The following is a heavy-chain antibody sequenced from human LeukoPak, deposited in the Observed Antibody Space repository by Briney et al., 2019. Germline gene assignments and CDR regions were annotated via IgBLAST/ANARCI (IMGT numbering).Heavy chain of an antibody. Sequence: SETLSLTCTVSGGSISSYYWSWIRQPPGKGLEWIGYIYYSGSTNYNPSLKSRVTISVDTSKNQFSLKLSSVTAADTAVYYCARDLWVAVAGNFDYWGQGTLVTVSS. D-gene: IGHD6-19*01. CDR1: GGSISSYY. V-gene: IGHV4-59*12. J-gene: IGHJ4*02. CDR2: IYYSGST. CDR3: ARDLWVAVAGNFDY.